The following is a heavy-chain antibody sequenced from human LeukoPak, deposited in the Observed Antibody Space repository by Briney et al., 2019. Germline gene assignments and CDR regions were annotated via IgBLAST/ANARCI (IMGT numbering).Heavy chain of an antibody. CDR3: ARDIGYGYSSVWYPSDD. CDR2: IKQDGSEK. V-gene: IGHV3-7*01. Sequence: GGSLRLSCAASGFTFSSYWMSWVRQAPGRGLEWVANIKQDGSEKYYVDSVKDRFTISSDNVQNPLYLQMDSLRAEGQAVYLVARDIGYGYSSVWYPSDDWSQETLVTVSS. J-gene: IGHJ4*02. D-gene: IGHD6-19*01. CDR1: GFTFSSYW.